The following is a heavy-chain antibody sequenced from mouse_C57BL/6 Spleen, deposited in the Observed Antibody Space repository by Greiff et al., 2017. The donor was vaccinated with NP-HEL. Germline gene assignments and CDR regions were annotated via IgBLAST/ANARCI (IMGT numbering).Heavy chain of an antibody. CDR1: GFTFSDYG. CDR3: ARRGTTVDWYFDV. V-gene: IGHV5-15*01. Sequence: EVKLMESGGGLVQPGGSLKLSCAASGFTFSDYGMAWVRQAPRKGPEWVAFISNLAYSIYYADTVTGRFTISRENAKNTLYLEISSLRSEDTAMYYCARRGTTVDWYFDVWGTGTTVTVSS. J-gene: IGHJ1*03. D-gene: IGHD1-1*01. CDR2: ISNLAYSI.